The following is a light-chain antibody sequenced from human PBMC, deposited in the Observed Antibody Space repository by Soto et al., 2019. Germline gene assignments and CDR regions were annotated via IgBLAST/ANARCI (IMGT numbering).Light chain of an antibody. CDR1: SSDVGGYNY. J-gene: IGLJ1*01. CDR3: SSYTSSRRV. V-gene: IGLV2-14*01. CDR2: DVS. Sequence: QSVLTQPASVSGSPGQSITISCTGTSSDVGGYNYVSWYQQHPGKAPKLMIYDVSNRPSGVSNRFSGSKSGNTASLTIFGLQAEDEADYYCSSYTSSRRVFGTGTKLTVL.